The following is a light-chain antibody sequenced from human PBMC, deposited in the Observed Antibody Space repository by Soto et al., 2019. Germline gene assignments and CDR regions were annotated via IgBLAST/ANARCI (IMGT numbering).Light chain of an antibody. V-gene: IGLV2-8*01. CDR3: SSYVGNNNLV. J-gene: IGLJ3*02. CDR1: FNDVGGYNY. CDR2: EVY. Sequence: QSVLTQPPSASGSPGQSVTISCTGTFNDVGGYNYVSWYQQHPGKAPKVIIYEVYKRPSGVPDRFSGSKSGKTASLTVSGLQADDEADYYCSSYVGNNNLVFGGATKVTV.